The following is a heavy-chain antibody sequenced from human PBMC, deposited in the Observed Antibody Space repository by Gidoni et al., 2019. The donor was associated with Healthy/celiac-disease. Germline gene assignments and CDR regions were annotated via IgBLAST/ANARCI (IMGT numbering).Heavy chain of an antibody. D-gene: IGHD2-2*01. CDR1: GGSISSSSYY. CDR3: ARHQVPAARDAFDI. V-gene: IGHV4-39*01. J-gene: IGHJ3*02. CDR2: IYYSGST. Sequence: QLQLQESGPGLVKPSETLSLTCTVSGGSISSSSYYWGWIRQPPGKGLEWIGSIYYSGSTYYNPSLKSRVTISVDTSKNQFSLKLSSVTAADTAVYYCARHQVPAARDAFDIWGQGTMVTVSS.